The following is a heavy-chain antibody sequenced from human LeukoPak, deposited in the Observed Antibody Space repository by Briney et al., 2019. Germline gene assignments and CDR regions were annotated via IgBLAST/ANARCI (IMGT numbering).Heavy chain of an antibody. D-gene: IGHD3-22*01. V-gene: IGHV1-69*13. CDR2: ITPIFGTA. Sequence: GASVKVSCKASGGTFSRFTISWVRQAPGQGFEWMGGITPIFGTANFAQKFQGRVSITADESTSTAFMELRSLRSDDTAVYYCARGVTYYYDTSGYYSDWGQGTLVTVSS. CDR1: GGTFSRFT. J-gene: IGHJ1*01. CDR3: ARGVTYYYDTSGYYSD.